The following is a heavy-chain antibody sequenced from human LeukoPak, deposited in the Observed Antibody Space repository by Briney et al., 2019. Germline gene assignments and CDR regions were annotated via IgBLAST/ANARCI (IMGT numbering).Heavy chain of an antibody. Sequence: ASVKVSCKVSGYTLTELSMHWVRQAPGKGLEWMGGFDPDDGETIYAQKFQGRVTMTEDTSTDTAYMELSSLRSEDTAVYYCATSRLRWNFPWVRRRDWFDPWGQGTLVTVSS. CDR3: ATSRLRWNFPWVRRRDWFDP. V-gene: IGHV1-24*01. D-gene: IGHD4-23*01. CDR2: FDPDDGET. CDR1: GYTLTELS. J-gene: IGHJ5*02.